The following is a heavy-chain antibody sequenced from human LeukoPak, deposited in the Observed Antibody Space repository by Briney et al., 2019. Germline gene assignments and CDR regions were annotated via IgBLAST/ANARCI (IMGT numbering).Heavy chain of an antibody. D-gene: IGHD6-13*01. Sequence: AGGSLRLSCAASGFTFSSYAMSWVRQAPGKGLEWVSAISGSGGSTYYADSVKGRFTISRDNSKNTLYLQMNSLRAEDTAVYYCAKDPLKYKAAAGPASSVFDYWGQGTLVTVSS. V-gene: IGHV3-23*01. CDR2: ISGSGGST. CDR3: AKDPLKYKAAAGPASSVFDY. CDR1: GFTFSSYA. J-gene: IGHJ4*02.